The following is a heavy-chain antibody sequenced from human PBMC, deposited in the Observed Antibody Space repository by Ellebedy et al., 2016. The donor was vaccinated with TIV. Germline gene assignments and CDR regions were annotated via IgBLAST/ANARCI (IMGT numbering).Heavy chain of an antibody. CDR2: TDHDGRVK. CDR3: ARYGNLGY. J-gene: IGHJ4*02. D-gene: IGHD1-1*01. Sequence: GESLKISCVTSGFTFSIYWMSWVRQAPGKGLEWVANTDHDGRVKFYVDSVEGRFTISRDNAKNSLYLQMNSLRAEDTAVYYCARYGNLGYWGQGTLVTVSS. V-gene: IGHV3-7*03. CDR1: GFTFSIYW.